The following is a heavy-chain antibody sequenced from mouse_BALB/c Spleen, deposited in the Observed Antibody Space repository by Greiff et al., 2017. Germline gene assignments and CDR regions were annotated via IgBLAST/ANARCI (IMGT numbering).Heavy chain of an antibody. CDR3: LPYGNYGGYAMDY. CDR2: IWRGGST. J-gene: IGHJ4*01. V-gene: IGHV2-5-1*01. Sequence: QVQLQQSGPSLVQPSQSLSITCTVSGFSLTSYGVHWVRQSPGKGLEWLGVIWRGGSTDYNAAFMSRLSITKDNSKSQVFFKMNSLQADDTAIYYCLPYGNYGGYAMDYWGQGTSVTVSS. D-gene: IGHD2-1*01. CDR1: GFSLTSYG.